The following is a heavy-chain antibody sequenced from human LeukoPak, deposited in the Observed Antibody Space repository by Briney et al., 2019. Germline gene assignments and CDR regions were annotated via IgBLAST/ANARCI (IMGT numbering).Heavy chain of an antibody. CDR1: GYTLTELS. D-gene: IGHD3-22*01. J-gene: IGHJ4*02. V-gene: IGHV1-24*01. CDR3: ATDIIYDSSGYYSAVDY. CDR2: FDPEDGET. Sequence: ASVEVSCKVSGYTLTELSMHWVRQAPGKGLEWMGGFDPEDGETIYAQKFQGRVTMTEDTSTDTAYMELSSLRSEDTAVYYCATDIIYDSSGYYSAVDYWGQGTLVTASS.